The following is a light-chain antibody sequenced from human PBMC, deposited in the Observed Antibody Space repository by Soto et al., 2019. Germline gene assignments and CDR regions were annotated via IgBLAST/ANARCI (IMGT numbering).Light chain of an antibody. J-gene: IGKJ5*01. V-gene: IGKV3-11*01. CDR1: QSVGSY. Sequence: EIVLTQSPATLSLSPGERATLSCRASQSVGSYLAWYQQKPGQAPRPLIYDASNRATGIPARFSGSGSGTDFTLTISSLEPEDFAVYYCQQRSNWPTITFGQGTRLEF. CDR2: DAS. CDR3: QQRSNWPTIT.